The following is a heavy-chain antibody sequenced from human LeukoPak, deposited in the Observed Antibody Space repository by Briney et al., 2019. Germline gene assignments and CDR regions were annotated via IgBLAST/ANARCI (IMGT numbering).Heavy chain of an antibody. J-gene: IGHJ6*02. CDR2: IWYDGSNK. CDR1: GFTFSSYA. D-gene: IGHD3-22*01. CDR3: ARDLYYYDSSGYYAYYYYYGMDV. V-gene: IGHV3-33*08. Sequence: GGSLRLSCAASGFTFSSYAMSWVRQAPGKGLEWVAVIWYDGSNKYYADSVKGRFTISRDNSKNTLYLQMNSLRAEDTAVYYCARDLYYYDSSGYYAYYYYYGMDVWGQGTTVTVSS.